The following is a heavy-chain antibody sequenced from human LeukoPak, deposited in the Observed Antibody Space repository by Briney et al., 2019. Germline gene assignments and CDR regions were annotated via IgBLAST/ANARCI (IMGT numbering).Heavy chain of an antibody. CDR3: ARLGDLIPRY. CDR1: GGSISSYY. D-gene: IGHD1-26*01. Sequence: SETLSLTCTVSGGSISSYYWSWIRQPPGKGLEWIGYIYYSGSTYYNPSLKSRVTISVDTSKNQFSLKLSSVTAADTAVYYCARLGDLIPRYWGQGTLVTVSS. V-gene: IGHV4-59*08. CDR2: IYYSGST. J-gene: IGHJ4*02.